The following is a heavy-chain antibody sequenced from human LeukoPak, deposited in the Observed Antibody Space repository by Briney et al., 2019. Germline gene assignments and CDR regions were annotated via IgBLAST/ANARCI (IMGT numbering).Heavy chain of an antibody. CDR3: ARDYSPPGSGYYNWFDP. J-gene: IGHJ5*02. V-gene: IGHV4-59*11. D-gene: IGHD3-22*01. Sequence: SETLSLTCTVSGGSISSHYWSWIRQPPGKGLEWIGYIDYSGSTNYNPSLKSRVTISVDTSKNQFSMKLSSVTAADTAVYYCARDYSPPGSGYYNWFDPWGQGTLVIVSS. CDR1: GGSISSHY. CDR2: IDYSGST.